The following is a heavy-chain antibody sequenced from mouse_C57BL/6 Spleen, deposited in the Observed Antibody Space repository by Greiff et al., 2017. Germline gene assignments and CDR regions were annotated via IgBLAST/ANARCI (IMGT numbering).Heavy chain of an antibody. CDR1: GYTFTTYP. CDR2: FHPYNDDT. Sequence: VKLQESGAELVKPGASVKMSCKASGYTFTTYPIEWMKQNHGKSLEWIGNFHPYNDDTKYNEKFKGKATLTVEKSSSTVYLELSRLTSDDSAVYYCARRYYGNYDWFAYWGQGTLVTVSA. D-gene: IGHD2-1*01. V-gene: IGHV1-47*01. CDR3: ARRYYGNYDWFAY. J-gene: IGHJ3*01.